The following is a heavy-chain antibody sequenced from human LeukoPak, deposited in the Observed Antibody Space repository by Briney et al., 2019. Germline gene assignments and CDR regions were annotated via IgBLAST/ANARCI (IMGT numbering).Heavy chain of an antibody. CDR2: VFTSGNT. D-gene: IGHD3-10*01. V-gene: IGHV4-61*09. J-gene: IGHJ4*01. CDR1: GGSITRGSYY. Sequence: SETLSLTCAVSGGSITRGSYYWTWIRQPAGKALEWIGHVFTSGNTNYNPSLKGRVTISMETSKSQFSLNLNSVTAADTAVYYCARGTGSLFYWGHGILVTVSS. CDR3: ARGTGSLFY.